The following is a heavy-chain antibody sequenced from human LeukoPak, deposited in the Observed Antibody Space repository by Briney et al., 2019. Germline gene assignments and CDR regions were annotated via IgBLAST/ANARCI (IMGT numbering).Heavy chain of an antibody. CDR1: GDSISRYY. CDR3: ARAGTGVDY. CDR2: IYYSGST. D-gene: IGHD1-26*01. V-gene: IGHV4-59*01. Sequence: SETLSLTCSVSGDSISRYYWSWIRQPPGKGLEWIGYIYYSGSTNYNPSLKSRVTISVDTSKNQFSLKLSSVTAADTAVYYCARAGTGVDYWGQGTLVTVSS. J-gene: IGHJ4*02.